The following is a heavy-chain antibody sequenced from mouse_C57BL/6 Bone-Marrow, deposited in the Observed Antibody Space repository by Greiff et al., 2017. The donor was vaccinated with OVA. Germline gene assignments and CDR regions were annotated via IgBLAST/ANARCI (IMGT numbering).Heavy chain of an antibody. CDR1: GYTFTSYW. J-gene: IGHJ4*01. D-gene: IGHD3-3*01. Sequence: QVQLQQPGAELVKPGASAKLSCKASGYTFTSYWMHWVKQRPGQGLEWIGMIHPNSGSTNYNEKFKSKATLTVDKSSSTAYMQLSSLTSEDSAVYYCARRGGTGAMDYWGQGTSVTVSS. V-gene: IGHV1-64*01. CDR2: IHPNSGST. CDR3: ARRGGTGAMDY.